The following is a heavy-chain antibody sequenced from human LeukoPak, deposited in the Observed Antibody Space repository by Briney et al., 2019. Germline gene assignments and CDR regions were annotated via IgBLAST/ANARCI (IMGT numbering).Heavy chain of an antibody. Sequence: GGSLRLSCAASGFTFSYAWMSWVRQAPGKGLEWDGRIKSKTDGETTDYAAPVKGRFTISRDDSKNTLYLQMNSLKTEDTALYYCTTAPSGYAYMNGWHLDYWGQGALVTVSS. CDR3: TTAPSGYAYMNGWHLDY. D-gene: IGHD5-18*01. J-gene: IGHJ4*02. CDR2: IKSKTDGETT. V-gene: IGHV3-15*01. CDR1: GFTFSYAW.